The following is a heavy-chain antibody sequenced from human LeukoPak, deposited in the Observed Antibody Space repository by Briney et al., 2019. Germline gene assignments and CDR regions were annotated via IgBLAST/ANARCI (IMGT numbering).Heavy chain of an antibody. Sequence: GGSLRLSCAASGFTFSSYTMNWVRQAPGKGLEWVSSITSSSSYIYYADSVKGRFTISRDNAKNSLSLQLNSLRAEDTAVYYCAKDTYYYYGSGTVVDYWGQGTLVTVSA. CDR3: AKDTYYYYGSGTVVDY. V-gene: IGHV3-21*01. CDR1: GFTFSSYT. J-gene: IGHJ4*02. CDR2: ITSSSSYI. D-gene: IGHD3-10*01.